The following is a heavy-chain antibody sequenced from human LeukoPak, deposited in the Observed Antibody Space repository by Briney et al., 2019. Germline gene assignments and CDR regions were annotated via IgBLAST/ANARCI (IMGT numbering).Heavy chain of an antibody. V-gene: IGHV4-59*01. CDR2: IYYSGST. Sequence: SETLSLTCTVSGGSISSYYWSWIRQPPGKGLEWIGYIYYSGSTNYNPSLKSRVTISVDTSKSQFSLKLSSVTAADTAVYYCARDSSSWERGGFDPWGQGTLVTVSS. CDR3: ARDSSSWERGGFDP. J-gene: IGHJ5*02. CDR1: GGSISSYY. D-gene: IGHD6-13*01.